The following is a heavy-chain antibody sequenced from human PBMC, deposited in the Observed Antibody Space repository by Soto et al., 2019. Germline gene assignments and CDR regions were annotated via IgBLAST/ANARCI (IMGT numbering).Heavy chain of an antibody. CDR1: GFSLSAYGVR. Sequence: QITLKESGPTLVKPTQTLTLTCSFSGFSLSAYGVRVIWFRQPPGETLEWLALIHWNDDKRYSPYLKSRLTITKDTSKHQVVLTLTSLDPLDTGTYFCAHTKDSSGFLTSWGQGILVTVSS. CDR3: AHTKDSSGFLTS. V-gene: IGHV2-5*01. CDR2: IHWNDDK. D-gene: IGHD3-22*01. J-gene: IGHJ5*02.